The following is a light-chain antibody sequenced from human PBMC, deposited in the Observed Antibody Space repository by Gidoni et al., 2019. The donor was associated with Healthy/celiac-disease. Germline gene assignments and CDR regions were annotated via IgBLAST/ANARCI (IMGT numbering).Light chain of an antibody. Sequence: QSVLTHPPPASGTPGQGVTISCSGSSSNIGSNTVNWYQQLPGTPPKLLTYSNAQRPSGVPDRFSGSKSGTSASLAISGLQSEDEADYYCAAWDDSLNGYVFGTGTKVTV. CDR3: AAWDDSLNGYV. J-gene: IGLJ1*01. CDR1: SSNIGSNT. V-gene: IGLV1-44*01. CDR2: SNA.